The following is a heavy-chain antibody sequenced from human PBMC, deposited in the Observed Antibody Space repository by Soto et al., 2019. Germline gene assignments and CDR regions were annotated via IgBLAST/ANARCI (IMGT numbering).Heavy chain of an antibody. CDR1: GGSISSSSYY. CDR2: IYYSGST. D-gene: IGHD3-3*01. Sequence: SETLSLTCTVSGGSISSSSYYWGWIRQPPGKGLEWIGSIYYSGSTYYNPSLKSRVTISVDTSKNQFSLKLSSVTAAETAVYYCERNGSSITIFLDGFDPWGQGTLVTVSS. V-gene: IGHV4-39*01. CDR3: ERNGSSITIFLDGFDP. J-gene: IGHJ5*02.